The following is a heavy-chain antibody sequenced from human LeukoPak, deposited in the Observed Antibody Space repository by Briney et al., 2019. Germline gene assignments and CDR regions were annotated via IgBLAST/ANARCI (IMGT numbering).Heavy chain of an antibody. V-gene: IGHV3-7*01. CDR1: GFTPSSNW. Sequence: GGSLRLSCAISGFTPSSNWMAWVRQAPGKGLEWVANIKQDGSEKYYVDSVKGRFTISRDNAKNSLYLQMNSLRAEDTAVYYCATTKITWFGEAFDYWGQGTLVTVSS. CDR3: ATTKITWFGEAFDY. CDR2: IKQDGSEK. D-gene: IGHD3-10*01. J-gene: IGHJ4*02.